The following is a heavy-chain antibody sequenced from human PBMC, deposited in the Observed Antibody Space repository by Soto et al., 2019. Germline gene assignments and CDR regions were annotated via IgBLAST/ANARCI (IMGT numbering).Heavy chain of an antibody. V-gene: IGHV3-30*18. D-gene: IGHD1-26*01. CDR1: GFTFSSYG. Sequence: QVQLVESGGGVVQPGRSLRLSCAASGFTFSSYGMHWVRQAPGKGLEWVAVISYDGSNKYYADSVKGRFTISRDNSKNTLYLQTNSLRAEDTAVYYCAKDRPSGSRPYYYGMDVWGQGTTVTVSS. J-gene: IGHJ6*02. CDR3: AKDRPSGSRPYYYGMDV. CDR2: ISYDGSNK.